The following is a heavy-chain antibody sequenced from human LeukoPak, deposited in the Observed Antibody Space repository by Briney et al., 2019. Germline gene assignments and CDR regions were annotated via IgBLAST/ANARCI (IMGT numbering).Heavy chain of an antibody. Sequence: PGGSLGLSCAACGFAFSSYTMNWARQAPGKGLEWVASINRGSTSTHYAFSVKGRFTISRDNAQNVLYLQMNGLRGDDAAVYYCLGGGRRDFLGQGTLITVSS. CDR1: GFAFSSYT. CDR2: INRGSTST. J-gene: IGHJ4*02. V-gene: IGHV3-21*06. D-gene: IGHD3-16*01. CDR3: LGGGRRDF.